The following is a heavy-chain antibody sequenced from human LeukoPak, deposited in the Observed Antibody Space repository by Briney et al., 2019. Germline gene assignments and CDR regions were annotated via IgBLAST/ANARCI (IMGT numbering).Heavy chain of an antibody. J-gene: IGHJ4*02. CDR3: PRQSYASGWNPFDY. D-gene: IGHD6-19*01. CDR1: GFTFSNYA. Sequence: LAGGSLRLSCAASGFTFSNYAMSWVRQAPGKGLEWVSTISGGGITTYYADSAKGRFTISRDNSKNTMFLQMNSLRADDTAVYYCPRQSYASGWNPFDYWGLGILVTVSS. CDR2: ISGGGITT. V-gene: IGHV3-23*01.